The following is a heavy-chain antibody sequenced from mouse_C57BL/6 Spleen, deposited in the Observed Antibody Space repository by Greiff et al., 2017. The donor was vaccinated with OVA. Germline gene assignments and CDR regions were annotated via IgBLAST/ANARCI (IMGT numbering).Heavy chain of an antibody. V-gene: IGHV3-6*01. CDR2: ISYDGSN. D-gene: IGHD4-1*02. Sequence: EVQVVESGPGLVKPSQSLSLTCSVPGYSITSGYYWNWIRQFPGNKLEWMGYISYDGSNNYNPSLKNRISITRDTSKNQFFLKLNSVTTEDTATYYWARGSTGFAYWGQGTLVTVSA. CDR3: ARGSTGFAY. J-gene: IGHJ3*01. CDR1: GYSITSGYY.